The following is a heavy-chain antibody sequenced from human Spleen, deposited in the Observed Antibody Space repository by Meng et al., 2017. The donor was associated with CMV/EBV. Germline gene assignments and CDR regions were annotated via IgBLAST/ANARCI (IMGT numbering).Heavy chain of an antibody. V-gene: IGHV3-9*01. D-gene: IGHD2-2*01. CDR1: GFTFDDYA. CDR2: ISWNSGYL. CDR3: AKSLGYCSSTSCLLDDWFDP. J-gene: IGHJ5*02. Sequence: GGSLRLSCAASGFTFDDYAMHWVRQAPGKGLEWVSGISWNSGYLAYADSVKGRFTISRDNSKNTLYLQMNSLRAEDTAVYYCAKSLGYCSSTSCLLDDWFDPWGQGTLVTVSS.